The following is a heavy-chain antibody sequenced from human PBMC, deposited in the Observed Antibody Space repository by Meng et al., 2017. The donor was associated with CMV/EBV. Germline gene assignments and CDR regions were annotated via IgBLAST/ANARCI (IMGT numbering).Heavy chain of an antibody. CDR1: GFTFSSYA. Sequence: GESLKVSCAAYGFTFSSYAMHWVRQAPGKGLEWVAVISYDGSNKYYADSVKGRFTISRDNSKNTLYLQMNSLRAEDTAVYYCARVIATADYWGQGTLVTVSS. V-gene: IGHV3-30-3*01. CDR3: ARVIATADY. CDR2: ISYDGSNK. D-gene: IGHD6-25*01. J-gene: IGHJ4*02.